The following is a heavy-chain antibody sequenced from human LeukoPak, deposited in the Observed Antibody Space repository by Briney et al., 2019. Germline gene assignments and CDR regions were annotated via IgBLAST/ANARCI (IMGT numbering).Heavy chain of an antibody. CDR2: TYYRSKWYN. D-gene: IGHD3-10*01. Sequence: SQTLSLTCAISGDSVSSNSAAWNWIRQSPSRGLEWLGRTYYRSKWYNDYAVSVKSRITINPDTSKNQFSLQLNSVTPEDTAVYYCTRITMVRGVTTRWFDPWGQGTLVTVSS. CDR3: TRITMVRGVTTRWFDP. J-gene: IGHJ5*02. V-gene: IGHV6-1*01. CDR1: GDSVSSNSAA.